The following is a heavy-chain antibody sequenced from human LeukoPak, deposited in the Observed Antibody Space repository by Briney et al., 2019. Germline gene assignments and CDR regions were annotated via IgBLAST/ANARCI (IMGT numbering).Heavy chain of an antibody. CDR1: GYTFTSYG. CDR2: ISAYNGNT. CDR3: ARDIDIVVAVAAAQGYGMDV. D-gene: IGHD2-15*01. J-gene: IGHJ6*02. Sequence: ASVKVSCKASGYTFTSYGISWVRQAPGQGLEWMGWISAYNGNTNYAQKLQGRVTMTTDTSTSTAYMELRSLRSDDTAVYYCARDIDIVVAVAAAQGYGMDVWGQGTTVTVSS. V-gene: IGHV1-18*01.